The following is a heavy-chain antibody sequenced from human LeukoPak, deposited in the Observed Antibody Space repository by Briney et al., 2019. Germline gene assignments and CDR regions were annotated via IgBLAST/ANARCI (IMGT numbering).Heavy chain of an antibody. V-gene: IGHV1-18*01. CDR2: ISDYNGNT. Sequence: ASVKVSCKASGYTFTNHGISWLRQAPGQGLEWMGWISDYNGNTNYAQKLQGRVTMTTDTSTSTAYMGLGGLRSDDTAVYYCARGSAAGPTWFDYWGQGTLVTVSS. D-gene: IGHD6-13*01. CDR1: GYTFTNHG. CDR3: ARGSAAGPTWFDY. J-gene: IGHJ4*02.